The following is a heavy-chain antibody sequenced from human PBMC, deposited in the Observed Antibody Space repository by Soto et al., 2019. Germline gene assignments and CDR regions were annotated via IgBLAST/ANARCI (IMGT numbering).Heavy chain of an antibody. D-gene: IGHD3-10*01. J-gene: IGHJ6*02. CDR3: VRQGFGRLHGLVDV. CDR2: IDSNGGT. V-gene: IGHV4-59*08. Sequence: QVQLQESGPGLVKPSETLSLTCTVSDDSSSNYKWSWIRQPPGRRLEWIGYIDSNGGTSYNPSLQSRVTISIDTSTKQFFLKLSSVTAADTAVYYCVRQGFGRLHGLVDVWGQGNTVTVSS. CDR1: DDSSSNYK.